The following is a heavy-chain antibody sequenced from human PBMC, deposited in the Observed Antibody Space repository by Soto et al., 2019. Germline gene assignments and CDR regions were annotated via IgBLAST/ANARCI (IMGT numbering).Heavy chain of an antibody. CDR1: GYSFTSYW. CDR3: ARRIVGSTSDAFDI. Sequence: GESLKISCKGSGYSFTSYWISWVRQMPWKGLEWMGRIDPSDSYTNYSPSFQGHVTISADKSISTAYLQWSSLKASDTAMYYCARRIVGSTSDAFDIWGQGTMVTVSS. D-gene: IGHD1-26*01. CDR2: IDPSDSYT. J-gene: IGHJ3*02. V-gene: IGHV5-10-1*01.